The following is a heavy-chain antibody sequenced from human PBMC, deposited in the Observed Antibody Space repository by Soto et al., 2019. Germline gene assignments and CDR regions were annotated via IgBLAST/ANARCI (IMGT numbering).Heavy chain of an antibody. V-gene: IGHV2-5*01. Sequence: SGPTLVNPTQTLTLTCTFSGFSLSTSGVGVGWIRQPPGKALEWLALIYWNDDKRYSPSLKSRLTITKDTSKNQVVLTMTNMDPVDTGTYYCAHRIQYYTSGTSPYYYGMDAWGQGTTVTVSS. CDR3: AHRIQYYTSGTSPYYYGMDA. J-gene: IGHJ6*02. CDR2: IYWNDDK. CDR1: GFSLSTSGVG. D-gene: IGHD3-10*01.